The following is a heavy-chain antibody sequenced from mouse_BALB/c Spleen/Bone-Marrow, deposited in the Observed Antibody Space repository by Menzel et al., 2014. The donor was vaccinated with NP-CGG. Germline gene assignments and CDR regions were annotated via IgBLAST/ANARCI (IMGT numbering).Heavy chain of an antibody. Sequence: VHVKQSGAELVKPGASVKLSCTASGFNIKDTYMHWVKQRPEQGLGWIGRIDPANGNTKYNPKFQGKATITADTSSNTAYLQLSSLTSEDTAVCYCASTDYWGQGTSLTVSS. J-gene: IGHJ2*02. CDR2: IDPANGNT. V-gene: IGHV14-3*02. CDR1: GFNIKDTY. CDR3: ASTDY.